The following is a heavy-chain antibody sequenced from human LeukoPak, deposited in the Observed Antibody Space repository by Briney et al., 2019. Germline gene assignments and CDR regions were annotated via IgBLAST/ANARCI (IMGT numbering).Heavy chain of an antibody. J-gene: IGHJ3*02. CDR1: GGSISSYY. D-gene: IGHD3-10*01. Sequence: SETLSLTCTVSGGSISSYYWSWIRQPPGKGLEWIGYIYYSGSTNSNPPRKSRVTISVDTSKNQSSLKLSSVTAAGTAVYYCARDGGYGSGAFDIWGQGTMVAVSS. V-gene: IGHV4-59*01. CDR2: IYYSGST. CDR3: ARDGGYGSGAFDI.